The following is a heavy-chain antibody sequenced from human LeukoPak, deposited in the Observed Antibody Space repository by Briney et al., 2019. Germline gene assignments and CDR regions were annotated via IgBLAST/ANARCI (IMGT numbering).Heavy chain of an antibody. CDR3: ARYNPVPAAMVDY. D-gene: IGHD2-2*01. J-gene: IGHJ4*02. V-gene: IGHV4-39*07. CDR2: TYYTGNT. CDR1: GGSSTTTYYY. Sequence: SETLSLTCTVSGGSSTTTYYYWAWIRQAPGKGLTWIGTTYYTGNTYYGPSLRSRVTMSVDTSRNPFSLKLTSVTAADTAVYYCARYNPVPAAMVDYWGQGILVTVSS.